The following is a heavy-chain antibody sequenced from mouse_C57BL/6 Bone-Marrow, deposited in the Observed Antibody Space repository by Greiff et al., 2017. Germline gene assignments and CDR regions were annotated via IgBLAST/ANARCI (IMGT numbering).Heavy chain of an antibody. J-gene: IGHJ2*01. CDR2: IYPGDGDT. Sequence: VQLQQSGPELVKPGASVKISCKASGYAFSSSWMNWVKQRPGKGLEWIGRIYPGDGDTNYNGKFKGKATLTADKSSSTAYMQLSSLTSDDSAVYFCAREWDYDGLDYWGQGTTLTVSS. CDR1: GYAFSSSW. CDR3: AREWDYDGLDY. V-gene: IGHV1-82*01. D-gene: IGHD2-4*01.